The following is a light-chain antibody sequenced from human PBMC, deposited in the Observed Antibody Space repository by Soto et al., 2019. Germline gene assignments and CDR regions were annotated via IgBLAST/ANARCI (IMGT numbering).Light chain of an antibody. Sequence: QSALTQPASVSGSPGQSITISCTGTSSDVGGYNYVSWYQQHPGKAPKLMIYEVSNRPSGVSNRFSASKSGNTASLTISGLQAEDEADYYCQSYDNTLSAYVFGTGTKLTVL. J-gene: IGLJ1*01. CDR1: SSDVGGYNY. CDR3: QSYDNTLSAYV. CDR2: EVS. V-gene: IGLV2-14*01.